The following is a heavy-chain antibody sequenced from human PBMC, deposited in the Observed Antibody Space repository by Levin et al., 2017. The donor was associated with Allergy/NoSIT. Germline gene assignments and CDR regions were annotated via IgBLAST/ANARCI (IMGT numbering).Heavy chain of an antibody. CDR3: ARGLTHCTGGTCYSLYGVDV. J-gene: IGHJ6*02. Sequence: ASVKVSCKASGYTFTRFEIIWLRQATGQGLEWMGWMHPNSGIADYAQKFQGRVTMTRNTSTSTAYLEMSSLRSEDTAVYYCARGLTHCTGGTCYSLYGVDVWGQGTTVTVSS. V-gene: IGHV1-8*01. CDR2: MHPNSGIA. CDR1: GYTFTRFE. D-gene: IGHD2-15*01.